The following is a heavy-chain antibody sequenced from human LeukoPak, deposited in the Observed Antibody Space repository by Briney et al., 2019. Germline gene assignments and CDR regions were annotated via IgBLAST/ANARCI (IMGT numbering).Heavy chain of an antibody. J-gene: IGHJ4*02. Sequence: XGGFDPEDGETIYAQKFQGRVTMTEDTSTDTAYMELSSLRSEDTAVYYCATTYYYDSSGYYYSDWGQGTLVTVSS. CDR3: ATTYYYDSSGYYYSD. V-gene: IGHV1-24*01. CDR2: FDPEDGET. D-gene: IGHD3-22*01.